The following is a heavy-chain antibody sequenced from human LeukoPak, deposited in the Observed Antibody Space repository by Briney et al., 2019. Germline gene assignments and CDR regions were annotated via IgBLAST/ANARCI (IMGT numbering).Heavy chain of an antibody. CDR1: GFTFSTYW. D-gene: IGHD3-22*01. CDR2: IKQDGSEK. CDR3: ARSYSSGGIDY. V-gene: IGHV3-7*01. Sequence: GGSLRLSCAASGFTFSTYWMNWVRQAPGKGLEWVANIKQDGSEKYYVDSVKGRFTISRDNTKNSLYLQMNSLRAEDTAMYYCARSYSSGGIDYWGQGTLVTVSS. J-gene: IGHJ4*02.